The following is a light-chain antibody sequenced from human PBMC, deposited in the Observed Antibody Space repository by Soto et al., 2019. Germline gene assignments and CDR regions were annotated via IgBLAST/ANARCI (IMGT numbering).Light chain of an antibody. CDR2: DAS. Sequence: DIQMTQSPSTLSASVGDRVTITCRASQSISSWLAWYQQKPGKAPNLLIYDASAFESGVPSRFSVSGSGTEFTLTIGSLQPDDFATYDCQQYNSYSQTFGQGTKVESK. CDR3: QQYNSYSQT. V-gene: IGKV1-5*01. CDR1: QSISSW. J-gene: IGKJ1*01.